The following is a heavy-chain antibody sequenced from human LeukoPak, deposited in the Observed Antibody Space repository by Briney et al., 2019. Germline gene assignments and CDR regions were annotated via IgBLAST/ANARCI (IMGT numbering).Heavy chain of an antibody. V-gene: IGHV4-39*01. CDR2: IHYSGST. J-gene: IGHJ5*02. Sequence: SETLSLTCTVSGGSISSSSYYWGWIRQPPGKGLEWIGSIHYSGSTYYNPSLKSRVTISVDTSKNQFSLKLSSVTAADTAVYYCARSEGYGILGPTPNWFDPWGQGTLVTVSS. CDR3: ARSEGYGILGPTPNWFDP. D-gene: IGHD5-12*01. CDR1: GGSISSSSYY.